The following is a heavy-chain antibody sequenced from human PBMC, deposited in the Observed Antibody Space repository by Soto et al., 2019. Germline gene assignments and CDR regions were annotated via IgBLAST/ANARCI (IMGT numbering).Heavy chain of an antibody. CDR1: GYTFTDYW. D-gene: IGHD3-3*01. Sequence: PGESLKISFTGSGYTFTDYWIGWVRQLTGKGLEWMGIIYPGDSDTRYSPSFQGHVTITVDKSTNTAYLQWNTLRASDTAMYYCERHISNLRYYYYAMDVWGQGTTVPVYS. J-gene: IGHJ6*02. CDR2: IYPGDSDT. CDR3: ERHISNLRYYYYAMDV. V-gene: IGHV5-51*01.